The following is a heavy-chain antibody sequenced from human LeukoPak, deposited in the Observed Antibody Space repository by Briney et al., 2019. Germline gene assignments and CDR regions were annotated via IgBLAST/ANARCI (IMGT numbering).Heavy chain of an antibody. J-gene: IGHJ4*02. CDR1: GYSINSAYY. Sequence: SETLSLTCAFSGYSINSAYYWGRIRQPPGKGLEWIGSIYHSGSTYYNPSLKSRVTISVDTSKNQFSLKLSSVTAADTAVYYCASDPPSSGSPPHWGQGTLVTVSS. CDR2: IYHSGST. V-gene: IGHV4-38-2*01. CDR3: ASDPPSSGSPPH. D-gene: IGHD6-6*01.